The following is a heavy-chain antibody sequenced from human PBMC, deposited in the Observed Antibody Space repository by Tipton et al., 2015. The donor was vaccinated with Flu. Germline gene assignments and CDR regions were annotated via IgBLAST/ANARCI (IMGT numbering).Heavy chain of an antibody. V-gene: IGHV4-4*07. D-gene: IGHD3-22*01. Sequence: PGLVKPSETLSLTCTVSGGSFSDSYWSWIRQPAGKGLEWIGRIYTSGITNYNPSLKSRVIMSVDTSENQFSLKLSSVTVADTAVYYCARDRQITMIGRDAFDIWGQGTMVTVSS. CDR2: IYTSGIT. CDR1: GGSFSDSY. J-gene: IGHJ3*02. CDR3: ARDRQITMIGRDAFDI.